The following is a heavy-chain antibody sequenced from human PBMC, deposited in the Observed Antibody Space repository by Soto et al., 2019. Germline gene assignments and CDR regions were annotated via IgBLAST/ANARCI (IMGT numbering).Heavy chain of an antibody. J-gene: IGHJ4*02. Sequence: EVQMVESGGGLVQPGGSLRLSCAASGFSISDYWMSWVRQAPGKGLEWVGNINEDGSEENYVDSVKGRFTISRDNARKSLYLQMNSLGVGGTGVDYWCQTGVGGQGTLVTVSS. V-gene: IGHV3-7*03. CDR3: CQTGV. CDR2: INEDGSEE. D-gene: IGHD2-15*01. CDR1: GFSISDYW.